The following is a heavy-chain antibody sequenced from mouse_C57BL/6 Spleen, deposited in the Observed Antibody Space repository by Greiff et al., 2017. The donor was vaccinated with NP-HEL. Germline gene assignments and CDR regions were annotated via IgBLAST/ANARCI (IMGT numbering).Heavy chain of an antibody. CDR3: ARSEGLGLLRFWYFDV. V-gene: IGHV1-69*01. CDR1: GYTFTSYW. CDR2: IDPSDSYT. J-gene: IGHJ1*03. Sequence: QVQLQQPGAELVKPGASVKLSCKASGYTFTSYWMHWVKQRPGRGLEWIGRIDPSDSYTNYNQKFKGKSTLTVDKSSSTAYMQLSSLTSEDSAVYYCARSEGLGLLRFWYFDVWGTGTTVTVSS. D-gene: IGHD1-1*01.